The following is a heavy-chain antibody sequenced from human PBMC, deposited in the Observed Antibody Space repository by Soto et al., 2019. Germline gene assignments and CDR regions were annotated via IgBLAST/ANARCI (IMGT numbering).Heavy chain of an antibody. J-gene: IGHJ4*02. V-gene: IGHV3-21*01. Sequence: GGSLRLSCAASGFTFSDHTMNWVRQAPGKGLEWVSSISSSSTYIYYADSVKGRFTISRDNAKNSLYLQMDSLRAEDTAVYYCARDPDNHYFDFWGQGTQVTVSS. CDR3: ARDPDNHYFDF. CDR1: GFTFSDHT. D-gene: IGHD3-9*01. CDR2: ISSSSTYI.